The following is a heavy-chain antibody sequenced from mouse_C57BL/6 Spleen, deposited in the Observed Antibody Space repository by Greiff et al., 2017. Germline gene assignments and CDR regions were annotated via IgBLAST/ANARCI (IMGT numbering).Heavy chain of an antibody. CDR2: IWRGGST. J-gene: IGHJ1*03. V-gene: IGHV2-5*01. CDR3: AKNKDYGSSHWYFDV. D-gene: IGHD1-1*01. CDR1: GFSLTSYG. Sequence: QVQLQQSGPGLVQPSQSLSITCTVSGFSLTSYGVHWVRQSPGKGLEWLGVIWRGGSTDYNAAFMSRLSITKDNSKSQVFFKMNSLQADDTAIYYCAKNKDYGSSHWYFDVWGTGTTVTVSS.